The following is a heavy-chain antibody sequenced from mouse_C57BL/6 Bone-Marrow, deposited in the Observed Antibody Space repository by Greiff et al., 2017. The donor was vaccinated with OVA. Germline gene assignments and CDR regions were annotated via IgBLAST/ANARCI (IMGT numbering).Heavy chain of an antibody. CDR3: AREDSNYLAWFAY. D-gene: IGHD2-5*01. CDR2: ISDGGSYT. Sequence: DVKLVESGGGLVKPGGSLKLSCAASGFTFSSYAMSWVRQTPEKRLEWVATISDGGSYTYYPDNVKGRFTISRDNAKNNLYLQMSHLKSEDTAMYYCAREDSNYLAWFAYWGQGTLVTVSA. J-gene: IGHJ3*01. CDR1: GFTFSSYA. V-gene: IGHV5-4*01.